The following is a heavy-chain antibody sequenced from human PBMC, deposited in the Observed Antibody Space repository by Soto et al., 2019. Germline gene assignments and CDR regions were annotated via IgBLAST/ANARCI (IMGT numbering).Heavy chain of an antibody. CDR3: AKDPDDSSSAVFPHY. CDR2: ISYDGSNK. V-gene: IGHV3-30*18. Sequence: GGSLRLSCAASGFTFSSYGMHWVRQAPGKGLEWVAVISYDGSNKYYADSVKGRFTISRDNSKNTLHLQMNSLRAEDTAVYYCAKDPDDSSSAVFPHYWGQGTLVTVSS. D-gene: IGHD6-6*01. CDR1: GFTFSSYG. J-gene: IGHJ4*02.